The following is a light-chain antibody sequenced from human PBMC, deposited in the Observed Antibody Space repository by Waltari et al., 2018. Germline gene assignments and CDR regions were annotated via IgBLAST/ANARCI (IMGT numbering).Light chain of an antibody. CDR3: QQYNDYPFT. J-gene: IGKJ3*01. CDR2: GAS. Sequence: DIQMTQSPSSLPASVGERVTITCRASQGIRNHLAWFQQKPGQAPKSLIYGASSLQSGVPSKFIGSRSGTDFTLTISSLQPEDFATYYCQQYNDYPFTFGPGTKVDIK. V-gene: IGKV1-16*02. CDR1: QGIRNH.